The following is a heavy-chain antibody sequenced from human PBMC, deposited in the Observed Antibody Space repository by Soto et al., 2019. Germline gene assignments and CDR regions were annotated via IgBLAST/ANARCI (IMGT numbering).Heavy chain of an antibody. J-gene: IGHJ4*02. D-gene: IGHD5-12*01. V-gene: IGHV3-30-3*01. CDR3: ARPVWWLRLTMGYYFDY. CDR1: GFTFSSYA. Sequence: QVQLVESGGGVVQPGRSLRLSCAAFGFTFSSYAMHWVRQAPGKGLEWVAVISYDGSNKYYADSVKGRFTISRDNSKNPLYLQMDSLRPEDTAVYYCARPVWWLRLTMGYYFDYWGQGTLVTVSS. CDR2: ISYDGSNK.